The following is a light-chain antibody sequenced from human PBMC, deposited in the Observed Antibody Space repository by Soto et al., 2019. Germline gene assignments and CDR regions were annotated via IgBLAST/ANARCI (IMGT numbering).Light chain of an antibody. CDR3: QTWGTGIQSYVV. J-gene: IGLJ2*01. CDR1: SGHSSYA. Sequence: QPVLTQSPSASASLGASVKLTCTLSSGHSSYAIAWHQQQPEKGPRYLMKLNSDGSHSKGDGIPDRFSGSSSGAERYLTISSLQSEDEADYYCQTWGTGIQSYVVFGGGTKLTVL. CDR2: LNSDGSH. V-gene: IGLV4-69*01.